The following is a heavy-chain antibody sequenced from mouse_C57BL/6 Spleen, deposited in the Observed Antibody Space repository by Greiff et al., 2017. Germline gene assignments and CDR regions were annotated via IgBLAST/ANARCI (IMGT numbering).Heavy chain of an antibody. Sequence: VQLKQSGPELVKPGASVKISCKASGYTFTDYYMNWVKQSHGKSLEWIGDINPNNGGTSYNQKFKGKATLTVDKSSSTAYMELRSLTSEDSAVYYCARGGRNYYYFDYWGQGTTLTVSS. CDR3: ARGGRNYYYFDY. CDR1: GYTFTDYY. J-gene: IGHJ2*01. V-gene: IGHV1-26*01. D-gene: IGHD2-5*01. CDR2: INPNNGGT.